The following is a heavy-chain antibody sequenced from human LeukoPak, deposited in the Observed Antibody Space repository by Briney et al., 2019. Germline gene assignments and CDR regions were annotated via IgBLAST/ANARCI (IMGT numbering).Heavy chain of an antibody. J-gene: IGHJ6*02. CDR1: GFTFRTYA. V-gene: IGHV3-23*01. CDR3: ARRWLGDPYGMDV. D-gene: IGHD3-10*01. CDR2: ISDTT. Sequence: GGSLRLSCAASGFTFRTYAMSWVRQAPGKGLEWVSAISDTTYYADSVKGRFTVSRDNSKDTLYLQINSLRDEDTAVYYCARRWLGDPYGMDVWGQGTTVSVSS.